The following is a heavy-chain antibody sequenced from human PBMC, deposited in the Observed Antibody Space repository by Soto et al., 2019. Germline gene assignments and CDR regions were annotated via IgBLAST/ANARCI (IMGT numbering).Heavy chain of an antibody. V-gene: IGHV1-18*04. D-gene: IGHD4-17*01. CDR2: IKAYSGNT. J-gene: IGHJ4*02. Sequence: LVQSGAEAKKPGTSVKVSCKASGYTFSTSTISWVRQAPGQGLEWLGWIKAYSGNTNYAPKLQGRVTMTTDTSTCTAYLELRSLTNDDTAMYYCAIANYGDDDYWGQGTLVTVSS. CDR1: GYTFSTST. CDR3: AIANYGDDDY.